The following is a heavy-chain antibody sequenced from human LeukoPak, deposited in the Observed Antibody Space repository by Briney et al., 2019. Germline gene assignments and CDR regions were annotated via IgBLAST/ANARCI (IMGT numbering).Heavy chain of an antibody. V-gene: IGHV3-30*02. CDR3: ARVGGEYSGGSWDYGFDY. J-gene: IGHJ4*02. Sequence: GGSLRLSCAASGFTFSSYGMHWVRQAPGKGLEWVAFIRYDRSNKYYVDSVKGRLTISRDNAKNSLYLQMNSLRAEDTAVYYCARVGGEYSGGSWDYGFDYWGQGTLVTVSS. CDR1: GFTFSSYG. CDR2: IRYDRSNK. D-gene: IGHD2-15*01.